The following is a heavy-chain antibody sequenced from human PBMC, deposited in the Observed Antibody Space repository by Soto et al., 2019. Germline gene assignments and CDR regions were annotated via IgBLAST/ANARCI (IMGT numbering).Heavy chain of an antibody. CDR2: IYYSGST. V-gene: IGHV4-39*01. J-gene: IGHJ4*02. D-gene: IGHD5-12*01. CDR1: GGSTSTRSYY. CDR3: ARLVDIVATHSRRAEYYFDY. Sequence: QLQLQESGPGLVKPSETLSPPGTVLGGSTSTRSYYWGWIRQPPGKGLEWMGSIYYSGSTYYNPSLKSRVTISVDTSKNQFSLKLSSVTAADTAVYYCARLVDIVATHSRRAEYYFDYWGQGTLVTVSS.